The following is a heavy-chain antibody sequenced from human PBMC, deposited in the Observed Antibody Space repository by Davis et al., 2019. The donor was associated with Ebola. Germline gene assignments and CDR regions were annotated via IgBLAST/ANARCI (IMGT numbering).Heavy chain of an antibody. J-gene: IGHJ6*04. D-gene: IGHD2-15*01. CDR3: TRQGEYREVVYYYGMDV. Sequence: GESLKISCAASGFTFSGSAMHWVRQASGKGLEWVGRIRSKANSYATAYAASVKGRFTISRDDSKNTAYLQMNSLKTEDTAVYYCTRQGEYREVVYYYGMDVWGKGTTVTVSS. V-gene: IGHV3-73*01. CDR2: IRSKANSYAT. CDR1: GFTFSGSA.